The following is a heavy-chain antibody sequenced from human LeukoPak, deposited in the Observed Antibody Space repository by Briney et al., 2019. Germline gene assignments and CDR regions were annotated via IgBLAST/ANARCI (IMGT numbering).Heavy chain of an antibody. CDR2: IIPIFGTA. CDR1: GGTFSSYA. CDR3: ARVDREYSGSYYPFDY. J-gene: IGHJ4*02. D-gene: IGHD1-26*01. V-gene: IGHV1-69*05. Sequence: SVTVSCKASGGTFSSYAISWVRQAPGQGLEWMGGIIPIFGTANYAQTFQGRVTITTDESTSTAYMELSSLRSEDTAVYYCARVDREYSGSYYPFDYWGQGTLVTVSS.